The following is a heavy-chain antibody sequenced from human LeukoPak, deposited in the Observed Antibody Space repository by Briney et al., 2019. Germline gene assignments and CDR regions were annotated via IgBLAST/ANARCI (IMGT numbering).Heavy chain of an antibody. CDR1: GYTFTSYG. CDR2: IIPIFGTA. CDR3: ARGIADYYDSSGYSD. D-gene: IGHD3-22*01. Sequence: SVKVSCKASGYTFTSYGISWVRQAPGQGLEWMGGIIPIFGTANYAQKFQGRVTITTDESTSTAYMELSSLRSEDTAVYYCARGIADYYDSSGYSDWGQGTLVTVSS. J-gene: IGHJ4*02. V-gene: IGHV1-69*05.